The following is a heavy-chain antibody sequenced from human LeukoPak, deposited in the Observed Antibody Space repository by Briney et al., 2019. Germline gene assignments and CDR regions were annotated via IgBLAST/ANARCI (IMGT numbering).Heavy chain of an antibody. CDR2: INHSGST. V-gene: IGHV4-34*01. Sequence: SETLSLTCAVYGGSFSGYYWSWIRQPPGKGLEWIGEINHSGSTNYNPSLRSRVTISVDTSKNQFSLKLSSVTAADTAVYYCARAAYSGSYPFDYWGQGTLVTVSS. J-gene: IGHJ4*02. D-gene: IGHD1-26*01. CDR1: GGSFSGYY. CDR3: ARAAYSGSYPFDY.